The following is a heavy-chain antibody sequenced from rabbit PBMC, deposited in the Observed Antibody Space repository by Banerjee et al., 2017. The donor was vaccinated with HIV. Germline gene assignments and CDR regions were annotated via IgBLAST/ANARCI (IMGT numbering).Heavy chain of an antibody. D-gene: IGHD4-1*01. V-gene: IGHV1S40*01. J-gene: IGHJ4*01. CDR3: ARDLAGVIGWNFGL. CDR1: GFDFSSYF. CDR2: INTSTANT. Sequence: QSLEESGGGLVQPEGSLALTCKASGFDFSSYFLSWVRQAPGRGLEWIACINTSTANTVYASWAKGRFTISRTSSTTVTLQMTSLTAADTATYFCARDLAGVIGWNFGLWGPGTLVTVS.